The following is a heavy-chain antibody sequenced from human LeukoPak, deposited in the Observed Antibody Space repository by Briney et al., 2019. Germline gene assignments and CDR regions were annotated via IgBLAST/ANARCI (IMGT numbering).Heavy chain of an antibody. CDR3: AKERSGVVAAASNS. CDR1: GFTFSSYA. D-gene: IGHD2-2*01. CDR2: TSGSGEST. J-gene: IGHJ5*02. V-gene: IGHV3-23*01. Sequence: GGSLRPSCAASGFTFSSYAMSWARQAPGKGLEWVSVTSGSGESTFHADSVKGRFTISRDNSKNTLSLQMNSLRADDTAVYYCAKERSGVVAAASNSWGQGTLVTVST.